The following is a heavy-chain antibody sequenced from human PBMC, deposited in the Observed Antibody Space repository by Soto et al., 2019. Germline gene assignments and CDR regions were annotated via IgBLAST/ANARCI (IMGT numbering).Heavy chain of an antibody. V-gene: IGHV3-21*06. Sequence: PGGSLRLSCAASGFTFTRYSMNWLCQAPGKGLEWVSSISSTTNYIYYGDSMKGRFTISRDNAKNSLYLEMNSLRAEDTAVYYCARESEDLTSNFDYWGQGTLVTVSS. J-gene: IGHJ4*02. CDR2: ISSTTNYI. CDR3: ARESEDLTSNFDY. CDR1: GFTFTRYS.